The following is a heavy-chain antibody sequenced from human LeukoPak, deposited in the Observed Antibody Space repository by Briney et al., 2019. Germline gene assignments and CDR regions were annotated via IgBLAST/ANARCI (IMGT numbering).Heavy chain of an antibody. CDR3: AREISLVAVAGTSYYFDY. CDR2: IYHSGST. CDR1: GGSITNDNW. V-gene: IGHV4-4*02. J-gene: IGHJ4*02. D-gene: IGHD6-19*01. Sequence: SGTLSLTCAVSGGSITNDNWWSWVRQPPGKGLEWIWEIYHSGSTHYSPSLKSRVTISVDKSKNQFSLKLSSVTAADTAVYYCAREISLVAVAGTSYYFDYWGQGALVTVSS.